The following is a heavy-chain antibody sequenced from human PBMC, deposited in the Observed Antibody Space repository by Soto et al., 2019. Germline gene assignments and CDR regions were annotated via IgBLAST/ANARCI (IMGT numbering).Heavy chain of an antibody. CDR3: ANCNYYDSSDDLVDY. J-gene: IGHJ4*02. V-gene: IGHV3-23*01. CDR2: MSGSGGGT. D-gene: IGHD3-22*01. Sequence: GGSLRLSCAASGFTFSSYAMSWVRQAPGKGLEWVSGMSGSGGGTYYGDSVKGRFTISRDNSKNTLYLQMNSLRAEDTAVYYGANCNYYDSSDDLVDYWGQGTLVTVSS. CDR1: GFTFSSYA.